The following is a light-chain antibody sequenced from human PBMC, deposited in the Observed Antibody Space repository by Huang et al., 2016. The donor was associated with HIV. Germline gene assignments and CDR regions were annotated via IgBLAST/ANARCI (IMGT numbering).Light chain of an antibody. CDR2: GAT. J-gene: IGKJ1*01. CDR1: QAIDNY. Sequence: DIQLTQSPSSLSASVGARVTLSCRATQAIDNYLAWYQQKPGRVPNLLIYGATTLQSGVPSRFSGSGSGTNFTLTIASLQPEDVATYYCQRYNSVPRMFGQGTKVEIK. V-gene: IGKV1-27*01. CDR3: QRYNSVPRM.